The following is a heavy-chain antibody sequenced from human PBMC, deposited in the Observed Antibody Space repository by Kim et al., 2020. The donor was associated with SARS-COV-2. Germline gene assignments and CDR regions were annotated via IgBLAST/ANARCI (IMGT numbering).Heavy chain of an antibody. Sequence: GGSLRLSCAASGFTFSSYGMHWVRQAPGKGLEWVAVIWYDGSNKYYADSVKGRFTISRDNSKNTLYLQMNSLRAEDTAVYYCARDQRSEQWLVRVGAFDIWGQGTMVTVSS. J-gene: IGHJ3*02. CDR3: ARDQRSEQWLVRVGAFDI. D-gene: IGHD6-19*01. CDR1: GFTFSSYG. V-gene: IGHV3-33*01. CDR2: IWYDGSNK.